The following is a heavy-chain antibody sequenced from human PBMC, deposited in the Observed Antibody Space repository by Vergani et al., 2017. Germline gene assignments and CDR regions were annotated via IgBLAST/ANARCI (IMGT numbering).Heavy chain of an antibody. CDR1: GFTFSSYS. J-gene: IGHJ6*02. V-gene: IGHV3-21*01. CDR3: ARAGGLVVPAAMPGDYYYGMDV. CDR2: ISSSSSYI. D-gene: IGHD2-2*01. Sequence: EVQLVESGGGLVKPGGSLRLSCAASGFTFSSYSMNWVRQAPGKGLEWVSSISSSSSYINYADSVKGRFTISRDNAKNSLYLQMNSLRAEDTAVYYCARAGGLVVPAAMPGDYYYGMDVWGQGTTVTVSS.